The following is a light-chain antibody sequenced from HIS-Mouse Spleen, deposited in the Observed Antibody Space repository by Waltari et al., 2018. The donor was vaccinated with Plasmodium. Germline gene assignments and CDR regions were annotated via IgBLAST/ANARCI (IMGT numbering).Light chain of an antibody. J-gene: IGKJ1*01. Sequence: EIVLTQSPGTLSLSPGERAPLSCRASQSVSSSYLAWYQQKPGQAPRRLIYGASSRATGIPDRFSGSGSGTDFTLTISRLEPEDFAVYYCQQYGSSPWTFGQGTKVEIK. CDR1: QSVSSSY. V-gene: IGKV3-20*01. CDR2: GAS. CDR3: QQYGSSPWT.